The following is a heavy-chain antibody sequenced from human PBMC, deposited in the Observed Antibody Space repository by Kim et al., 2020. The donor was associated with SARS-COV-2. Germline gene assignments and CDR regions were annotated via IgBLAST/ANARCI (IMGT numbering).Heavy chain of an antibody. CDR3: ARAPSPTYYYDSSGYPVDNWFDP. V-gene: IGHV3-30*04. CDR1: GFTFSSYA. D-gene: IGHD3-22*01. J-gene: IGHJ5*02. Sequence: GGSLRLSCAASGFTFSSYAMHWVRQAPGKGLEWVAVISYDGSNKYYADSVKGRFTISRDNSKNTLYLQMNSLRAEDTAVYYCARAPSPTYYYDSSGYPVDNWFDPWGQGTLVTVSS. CDR2: ISYDGSNK.